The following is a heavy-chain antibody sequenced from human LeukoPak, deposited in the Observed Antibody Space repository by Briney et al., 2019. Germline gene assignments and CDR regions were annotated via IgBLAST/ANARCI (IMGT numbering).Heavy chain of an antibody. J-gene: IGHJ4*02. D-gene: IGHD5-24*01. Sequence: SETLSLTCTVSGDSVSNSPYYWGWVRQPPGKGLEWIGAISYGGTTYSSPSLKSRVTMDLDKSRNRFSLKLTSVTAADTAVYYCGGNNFYHFQYWGQGALVPVSS. CDR2: ISYGGTT. CDR3: GGNNFYHFQY. CDR1: GDSVSNSPYY. V-gene: IGHV4-39*01.